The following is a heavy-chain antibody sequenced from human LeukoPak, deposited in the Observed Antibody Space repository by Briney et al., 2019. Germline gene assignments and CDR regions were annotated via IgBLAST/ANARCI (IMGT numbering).Heavy chain of an antibody. CDR3: ARRTQLNGPLYDILTGYHDAFDI. CDR1: GGSISSYY. CDR2: IYYSGST. Sequence: PSETLSLTCTVSGGSISSYYWSWIRQPPGKGLEWIGYIYYSGSTNYNPSLKSRVTISVDTSKNQFSLKLSSVPAADTAVYYCARRTQLNGPLYDILTGYHDAFDIWGQGTMVTVSS. D-gene: IGHD3-9*01. V-gene: IGHV4-59*08. J-gene: IGHJ3*02.